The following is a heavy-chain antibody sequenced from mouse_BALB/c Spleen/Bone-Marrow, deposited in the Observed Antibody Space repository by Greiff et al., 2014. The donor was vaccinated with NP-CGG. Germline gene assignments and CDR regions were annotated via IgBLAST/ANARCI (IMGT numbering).Heavy chain of an antibody. J-gene: IGHJ3*01. V-gene: IGHV2-6-2*01. D-gene: IGHD2-3*01. CDR1: GFSLTSYG. Sequence: VQLQQSGPDLVAPSQSLSITCTVSGFSLTSYGVHWVRQPPGKGLEWLVVIWSDGSTTYNSALKPRLSISKDNSKSQVFLKMNSLQTDDTAMYYCARHDNDGYYLAYWGQGTLVTVSA. CDR3: ARHDNDGYYLAY. CDR2: IWSDGST.